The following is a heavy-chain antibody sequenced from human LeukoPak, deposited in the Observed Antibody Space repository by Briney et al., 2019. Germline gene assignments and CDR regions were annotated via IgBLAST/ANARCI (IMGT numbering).Heavy chain of an antibody. CDR3: AKDARRSSGWYFFDH. V-gene: IGHV3-23*01. CDR2: ISDSGDRT. D-gene: IGHD6-19*01. J-gene: IGHJ4*02. CDR1: GFAFSSQD. Sequence: PGGSLILSCAASGFAFSSQDMGWVRQAPGKGLEWVSAISDSGDRTYYVDSVKGRFTISRDNSKNTPYLQMNSLRADDTAVYYCAKDARRSSGWYFFDHWGQGTLVTVSS.